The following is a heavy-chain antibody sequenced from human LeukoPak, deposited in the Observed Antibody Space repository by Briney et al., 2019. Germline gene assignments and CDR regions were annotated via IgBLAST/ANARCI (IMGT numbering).Heavy chain of an antibody. CDR3: ASTPHNYYGSGSYYQD. Sequence: SETLSLTCTVSGGSLSSSSYYWVWIRQPPGKGLEWIGSIYYSGSTYYNPSLKSRVTISVDTFKNQFSLKLRSVTAADTAVYYCASTPHNYYGSGSYYQDWGQGTLVTVSS. V-gene: IGHV4-39*01. J-gene: IGHJ4*02. CDR2: IYYSGST. CDR1: GGSLSSSSYY. D-gene: IGHD3-10*01.